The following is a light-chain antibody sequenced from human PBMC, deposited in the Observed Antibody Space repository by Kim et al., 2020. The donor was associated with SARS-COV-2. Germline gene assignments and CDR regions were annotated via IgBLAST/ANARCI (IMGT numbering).Light chain of an antibody. Sequence: APGKTARIACGGNNIESQTVHWYQQKPGQAPVLVIHYDSERPSGIPERISGSNSGDTATLTISRVEAGDEADYYCQVWDSGSDHVVFGGGTKLTVL. CDR2: YDS. CDR3: QVWDSGSDHVV. V-gene: IGLV3-21*01. J-gene: IGLJ2*01. CDR1: NIESQT.